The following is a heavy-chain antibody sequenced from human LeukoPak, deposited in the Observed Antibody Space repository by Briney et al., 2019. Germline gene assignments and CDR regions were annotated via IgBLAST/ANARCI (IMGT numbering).Heavy chain of an antibody. V-gene: IGHV3-73*01. D-gene: IGHD3-9*01. CDR3: SRLGHDTLTGPIDD. CDR1: GFTFSGSA. J-gene: IGHJ4*02. CDR2: IRSKANNYAT. Sequence: PGGSLRLSCAASGFTFSGSAMHWVRQASGRGLEWVGRIRSKANNYATTYGASVKGRFTISGDDSKNTAYLQMNSLKTEDTAVYYCSRLGHDTLTGPIDDWGQGTLVTVSS.